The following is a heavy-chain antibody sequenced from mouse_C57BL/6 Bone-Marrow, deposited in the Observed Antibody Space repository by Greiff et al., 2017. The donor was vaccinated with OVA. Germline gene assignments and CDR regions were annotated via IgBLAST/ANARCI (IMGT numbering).Heavy chain of an antibody. J-gene: IGHJ2*01. CDR2: IYPGSGNT. CDR1: GYTFTDSY. D-gene: IGHD1-1*01. CDR3: AREDFYYYGSSYVYFDY. V-gene: IGHV1-76*01. Sequence: VQLQQSGAELVRPGASVKLSCKASGYTFTDSYINWVKQRPGQGLEWIARIYPGSGNTYYNEKFKGKATLTAEKSSSTAYMQLSSLTSEDSAVYFCAREDFYYYGSSYVYFDYWGQGTTLTVSS.